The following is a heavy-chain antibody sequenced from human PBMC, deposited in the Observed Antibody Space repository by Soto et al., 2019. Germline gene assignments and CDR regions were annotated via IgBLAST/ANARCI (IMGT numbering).Heavy chain of an antibody. J-gene: IGHJ4*02. CDR2: IDSGGIP. CDR3: ARPDDSSGFSFDY. CDR1: GGSISSTNYY. V-gene: IGHV4-39*01. Sequence: SETXXXTCTVSGGSISSTNYYWGWIRHPPGKGLEFIGSIDSGGIPFYNQSLNSQVTKSVDTSKNQCSLKLSSVTAADTALYYCARPDDSSGFSFDYWGQGTLVTVSS. D-gene: IGHD3-22*01.